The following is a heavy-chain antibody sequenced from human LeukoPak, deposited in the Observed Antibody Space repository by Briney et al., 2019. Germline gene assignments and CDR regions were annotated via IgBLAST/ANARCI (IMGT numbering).Heavy chain of an antibody. Sequence: GGSLRLSCAASGFTFSSYSMSWVRQAPGKGLEWVSSISSSSSYIYYADSVKGRFTISRDNAKNSLYLQMNSLRAEDTAVYYCARDLPWMHNYAFDIWGQGTMVTVSS. CDR2: ISSSSSYI. J-gene: IGHJ3*02. CDR3: ARDLPWMHNYAFDI. D-gene: IGHD2-2*03. CDR1: GFTFSSYS. V-gene: IGHV3-21*01.